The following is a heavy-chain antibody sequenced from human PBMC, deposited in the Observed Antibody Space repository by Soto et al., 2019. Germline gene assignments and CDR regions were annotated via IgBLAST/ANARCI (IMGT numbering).Heavy chain of an antibody. CDR1: GFTFDNCG. J-gene: IGHJ4*02. V-gene: IGHV3-9*01. CDR2: ISWDSSTI. Sequence: EVQLVESGGGLVQPGRSLRLSCAASGFTFDNCGMHWVRQAPGKGLEWVAGISWDSSTIGYADSVKGRFIISRDDAKNSLYLQMDSLRGEDTALYYCVQGRYPTMATQVDHWGQGTQVIVSS. CDR3: VQGRYPTMATQVDH. D-gene: IGHD5-12*01.